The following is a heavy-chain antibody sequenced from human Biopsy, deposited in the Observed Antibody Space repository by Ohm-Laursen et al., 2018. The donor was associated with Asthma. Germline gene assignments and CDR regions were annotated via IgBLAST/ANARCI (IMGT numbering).Heavy chain of an antibody. CDR3: ARDRSYSGSAGFGHYYGMDV. CDR2: IYYSGST. Sequence: TLSLTCIVSGDSISGRGGHYWSWIRQHPGKGLEWIGYIYYSGSTYYNPSLKSRVTISVDTSKNQFSLKVRSVTAADTAVYYCARDRSYSGSAGFGHYYGMDVWGQGTTVTVSS. V-gene: IGHV4-31*03. J-gene: IGHJ6*02. CDR1: GDSISGRGGHY. D-gene: IGHD5-12*01.